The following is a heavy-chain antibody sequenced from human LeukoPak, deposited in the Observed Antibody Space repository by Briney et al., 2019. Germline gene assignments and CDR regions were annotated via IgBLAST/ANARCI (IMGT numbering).Heavy chain of an antibody. CDR1: GYTFSYFG. J-gene: IGHJ4*02. CDR2: ISAYNGNT. CDR3: ARAYGSGSFGDY. D-gene: IGHD3-10*01. Sequence: ASVKVSCKASGYTFSYFGLNWVRQAPGQGLEWMGWISAYNGNTNYAQKLQGRVTMTTDTSTSTAYMELRSLRSDDTAVYYCARAYGSGSFGDYWGQGTLVTVSS. V-gene: IGHV1-18*01.